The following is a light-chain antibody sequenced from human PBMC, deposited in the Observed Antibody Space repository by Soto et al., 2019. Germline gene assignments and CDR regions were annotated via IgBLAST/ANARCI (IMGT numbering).Light chain of an antibody. Sequence: ELVLTQSPGTLSLSPGDRATLSCRASQSVSSTYLAWYQQRPGQAPRLLIYSSSSRASGIPDRFSGSGSGTDFTLNISRLEPEDFAVYYCQQYRTSPPTWTFGQGTKLDIK. CDR1: QSVSSTY. J-gene: IGKJ1*01. V-gene: IGKV3-20*01. CDR2: SSS. CDR3: QQYRTSPPTWT.